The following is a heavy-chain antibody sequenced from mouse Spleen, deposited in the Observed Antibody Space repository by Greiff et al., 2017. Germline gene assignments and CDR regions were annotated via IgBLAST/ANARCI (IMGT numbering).Heavy chain of an antibody. D-gene: IGHD4-1*01. Sequence: DVMLVESGGGLVKPGGSLKLSCAASGFTFSSYAMSWVRQTPEKRLEWVATISSGGSYTYYPDSVKGRFTISRDNAKNTLYLQMSSLRSEDTAMYYCATDWRGFAYWGQGTLVTVSA. CDR1: GFTFSSYA. CDR2: ISSGGSYT. J-gene: IGHJ3*01. CDR3: ATDWRGFAY. V-gene: IGHV5-9-1*01.